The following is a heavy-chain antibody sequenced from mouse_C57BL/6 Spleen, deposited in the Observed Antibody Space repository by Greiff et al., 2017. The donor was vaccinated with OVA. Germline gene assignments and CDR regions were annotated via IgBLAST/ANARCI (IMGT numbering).Heavy chain of an antibody. J-gene: IGHJ1*03. CDR1: GFSINNDG. CDR3: AKHARTGTSWYFAV. CDR2: IWGGGST. Sequence: QVQLKQSGPGLVAPSHSLSITCTVSGFSINNDGVDWVRQPPGQGLEWLGLIWGGGSTTDNSSLMSRLSISKDNSKSQVFLQMISLQTDDTAMYYCAKHARTGTSWYFAVWGTGTTVTVSA. V-gene: IGHV2-9*01. D-gene: IGHD4-1*01.